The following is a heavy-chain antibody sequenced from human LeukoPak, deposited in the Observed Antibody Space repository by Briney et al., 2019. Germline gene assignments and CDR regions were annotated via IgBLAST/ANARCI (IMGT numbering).Heavy chain of an antibody. CDR2: IYPGDSDT. CDR1: GDSFTSYW. Sequence: GESLKISCKGSGDSFTSYWIGWVRQMPGKGLDWMGIIYPGDSDTRYSPSFQGQVTISADKSISTAYLQWSSLKASDTAMYYCARVMEMATTYYFDYWGQGTLVTVSS. D-gene: IGHD5-24*01. V-gene: IGHV5-51*01. CDR3: ARVMEMATTYYFDY. J-gene: IGHJ4*02.